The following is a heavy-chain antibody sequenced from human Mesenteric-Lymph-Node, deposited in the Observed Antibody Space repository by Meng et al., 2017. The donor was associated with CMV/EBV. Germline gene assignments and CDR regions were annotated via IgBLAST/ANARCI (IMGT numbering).Heavy chain of an antibody. CDR3: ARVYGDYNNNYYYGMDV. V-gene: IGHV1-18*01. Sequence: SVKVSCKASGYTFTNYGITWVRQAPGQGLEWMGWINPYNGDTKYAQKLQGRVTMTTDTSTSTAYMELRSLRSDDTAMYYCARVYGDYNNNYYYGMDVWGQGTTVTVSS. CDR1: GYTFTNYG. D-gene: IGHD4-17*01. J-gene: IGHJ6*02. CDR2: INPYNGDT.